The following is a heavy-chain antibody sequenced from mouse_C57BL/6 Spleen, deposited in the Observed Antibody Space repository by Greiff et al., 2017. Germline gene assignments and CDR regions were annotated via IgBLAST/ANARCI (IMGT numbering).Heavy chain of an antibody. J-gene: IGHJ2*01. CDR2: IHPNSGST. Sequence: QVQLQQPGAELVKPGASVKLSCKASGYTFTSYWMHWVKQRPGQGLEWIGMIHPNSGSTNYNEKFKSKATLTVDKSSSTAYMQLSSLTSEDSAVYYCARGRDYGYYFDYWGQGTTLTVSS. V-gene: IGHV1-64*01. CDR3: ARGRDYGYYFDY. CDR1: GYTFTSYW. D-gene: IGHD1-2*01.